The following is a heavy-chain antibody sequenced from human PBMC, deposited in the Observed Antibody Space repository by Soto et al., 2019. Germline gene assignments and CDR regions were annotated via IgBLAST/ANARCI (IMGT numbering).Heavy chain of an antibody. CDR2: ISGSGGST. V-gene: IGHV3-23*01. CDR1: GFTFSSYA. D-gene: IGHD2-2*01. Sequence: GGSLRLSCAASGFTFSSYAMSWVRQAPGKGLEWVSAISGSGGSTYYADSVKGRFTISRDNSKNTLYLQMNSLRAEDTAVYYCAKYCSSTSCYQPYAVFYYYYYGMDVWGQGTTVTVSS. J-gene: IGHJ6*02. CDR3: AKYCSSTSCYQPYAVFYYYYYGMDV.